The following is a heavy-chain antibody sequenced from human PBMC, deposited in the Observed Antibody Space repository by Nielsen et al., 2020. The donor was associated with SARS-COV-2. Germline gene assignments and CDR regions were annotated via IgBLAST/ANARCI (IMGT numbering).Heavy chain of an antibody. CDR2: MRLDGPGV. D-gene: IGHD1-26*01. Sequence: GGPLRLSCAASGFTFSTCWMSWVLHAPRKGPVRLFNMRLDGPGVYYEDSVKGRFTISRDNAKNLLYLQMSSLRAGDTAVYFCKSGGNWGQGTLVDVSA. V-gene: IGHV3-7*03. CDR1: GFTFSTCW. J-gene: IGHJ4*02. CDR3: KSGGN.